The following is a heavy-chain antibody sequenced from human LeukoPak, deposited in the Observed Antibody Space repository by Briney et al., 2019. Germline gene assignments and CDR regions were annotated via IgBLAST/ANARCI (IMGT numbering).Heavy chain of an antibody. Sequence: ASVKVSCKASGGTFSSYAISWVRQAPGQGLEWMGRIIPILGIANYAQKFQGRVTITADKSTSTAYMELSSLRSEDTAVYYCARDSIAAAGTGVFDYWGQGTLVTVSS. CDR3: ARDSIAAAGTGVFDY. D-gene: IGHD6-13*01. J-gene: IGHJ4*02. CDR1: GGTFSSYA. V-gene: IGHV1-69*04. CDR2: IIPILGIA.